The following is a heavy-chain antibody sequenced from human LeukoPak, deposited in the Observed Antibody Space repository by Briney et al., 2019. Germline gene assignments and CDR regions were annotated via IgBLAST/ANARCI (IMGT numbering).Heavy chain of an antibody. J-gene: IGHJ4*02. CDR3: ARGLGWNDKPIDY. V-gene: IGHV3-21*01. D-gene: IGHD1-1*01. CDR1: GFSFSTYS. Sequence: PGGSLRLSCAASGFSFSTYSMNWVRQAPGKGLEWVSSISSTSSYIYYADSLKGRFTISRDNSKNTLYLQMDSLRTEDTAVYYCARGLGWNDKPIDYWGQGTLVTVSS. CDR2: ISSTSSYI.